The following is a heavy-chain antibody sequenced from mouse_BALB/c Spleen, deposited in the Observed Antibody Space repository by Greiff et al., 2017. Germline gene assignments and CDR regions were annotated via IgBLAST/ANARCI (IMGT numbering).Heavy chain of an antibody. D-gene: IGHD1-1*01. V-gene: IGHV5-15*02. CDR2: ISNLAYSI. CDR1: GFTFSDYG. Sequence: EVKVEESGGGLVQPGGSRKLSCAASGFTFSDYGMAWVRQAPGKGPEWVAFISNLAYSIYYADTVTGRFTISRENAKNTLYLEMSSLRSEDTAMYYCARDRGTTVVGAMDYWGQGTSVTVSS. CDR3: ARDRGTTVVGAMDY. J-gene: IGHJ4*01.